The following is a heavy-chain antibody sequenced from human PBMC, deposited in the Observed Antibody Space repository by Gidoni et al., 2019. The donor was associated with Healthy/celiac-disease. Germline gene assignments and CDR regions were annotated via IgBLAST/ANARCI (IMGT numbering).Heavy chain of an antibody. D-gene: IGHD1-26*01. V-gene: IGHV3-9*01. CDR2: ISRNSGSI. Sequence: EVKLVESGGGLVQPGRSLRTSCAASGFPFDAYAMHWVRQAPVKGREWVSGISRNSGSIGYADSVKGRFTISRDNAKNSRYLQMNSLRAEDTALYYCAKVHRSGSYAGVFDPWGQGTLVTVSS. J-gene: IGHJ5*02. CDR1: GFPFDAYA. CDR3: AKVHRSGSYAGVFDP.